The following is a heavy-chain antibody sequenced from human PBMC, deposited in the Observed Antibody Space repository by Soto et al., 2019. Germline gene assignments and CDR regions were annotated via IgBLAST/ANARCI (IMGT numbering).Heavy chain of an antibody. CDR2: ISGSGGST. V-gene: IGHV3-23*01. J-gene: IGHJ6*02. D-gene: IGHD3-3*01. Sequence: GGSLRLSCAASGFTFSSYAMSWVRQAPGKGLEWVSAISGSGGSTYYADSVKGRFTISRDNSKNTLYLQMNSLRAEDTAVYYCAITPHYDFWSGYLGEDYYYGMHVWGQGTTVTVSS. CDR3: AITPHYDFWSGYLGEDYYYGMHV. CDR1: GFTFSSYA.